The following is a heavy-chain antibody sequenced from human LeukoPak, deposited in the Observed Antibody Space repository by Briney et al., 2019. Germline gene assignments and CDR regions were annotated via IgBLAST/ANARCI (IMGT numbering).Heavy chain of an antibody. CDR2: INHSGST. CDR3: ARVVVVAATPNRRGRYFDY. CDR1: GGSFSGYY. Sequence: SETLSLTCAVYGGSFSGYYWSWIRQPPGRGLEWIGEINHSGSTNYNPSLKSRVTISVDTSKNQFSLKLSSVTAADTAVYYCARVVVVAATPNRRGRYFDYWGQGTLVTVSS. D-gene: IGHD2-15*01. J-gene: IGHJ4*02. V-gene: IGHV4-34*01.